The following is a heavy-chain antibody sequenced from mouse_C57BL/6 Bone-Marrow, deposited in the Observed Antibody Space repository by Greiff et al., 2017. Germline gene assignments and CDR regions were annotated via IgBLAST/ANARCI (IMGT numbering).Heavy chain of an antibody. J-gene: IGHJ4*01. D-gene: IGHD2-4*01. CDR3: ARGYDDDYAMDY. Sequence: EVKLMESGPELVKPGASVKISCKASGYSFTDYNMNWVKHSNGKSLEWIGVINPNYGTTSYNQKFKGKATWTVDQSSSTAYMQLNSLTSEDSAVYYCARGYDDDYAMDYWGQGASVTVSS. V-gene: IGHV1-39*01. CDR2: INPNYGTT. CDR1: GYSFTDYN.